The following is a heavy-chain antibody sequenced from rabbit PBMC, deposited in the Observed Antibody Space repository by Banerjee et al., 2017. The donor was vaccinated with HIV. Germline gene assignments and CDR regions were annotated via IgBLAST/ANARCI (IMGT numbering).Heavy chain of an antibody. CDR3: VRGGMPGMRVLKL. CDR1: GFDLSSYYY. D-gene: IGHD4-2*01. CDR2: IYIGSGGST. J-gene: IGHJ4*01. Sequence: QSLEESGGDLVKPGASLTLTCTASGFDLSSYYYMCWVRQAPGKGLEWIACIYIGSGGSTDYASWVNGRFTISRDIDQNTVDLQMNSLTAADTATYFCVRGGMPGMRVLKLWGPGTLVTVS. V-gene: IGHV1S40*01.